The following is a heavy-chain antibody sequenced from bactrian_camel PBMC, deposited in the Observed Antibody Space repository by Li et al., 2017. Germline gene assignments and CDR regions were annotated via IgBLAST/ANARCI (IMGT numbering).Heavy chain of an antibody. CDR1: GFTFSNYW. Sequence: QLVESGGGSVQSGGSLRLSCAASGFTFSNYWMYWVRQAPGKGLEWVSTINSAGGSTYSADSVKGRFAISRGNAKNTVYLQMNSLKPEDTALYYCSVATTSGTFNYWGQGTQVTVS. J-gene: IGHJ4*01. CDR3: SVATTSGTFNY. D-gene: IGHD5*01. CDR2: INSAGGST. V-gene: IGHV3S25*01.